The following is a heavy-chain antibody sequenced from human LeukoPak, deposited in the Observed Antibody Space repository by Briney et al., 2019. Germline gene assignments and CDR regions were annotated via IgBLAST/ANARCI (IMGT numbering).Heavy chain of an antibody. CDR3: AKDIRRGTMYYYYYGMDV. CDR2: TGASGITT. CDR1: GFTFSSYA. J-gene: IGHJ6*02. Sequence: GGSLRLSCAASGFTFSSYAMSWVRQAPGKGLEWVSGTGASGITTYDADSGKGRFTISRDNSKNTLHLQMNSLRAEDTAVYYCAKDIRRGTMYYYYYGMDVWGQGTTVTVSS. V-gene: IGHV3-23*01. D-gene: IGHD4/OR15-4a*01.